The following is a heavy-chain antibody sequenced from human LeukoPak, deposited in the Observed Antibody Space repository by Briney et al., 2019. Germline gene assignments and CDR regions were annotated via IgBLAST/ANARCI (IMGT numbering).Heavy chain of an antibody. CDR3: ARDSSPYCGDVCYFDAFDL. V-gene: IGHV3-7*03. CDR1: EFTFGSYW. D-gene: IGHD2-21*02. J-gene: IGHJ3*01. CDR2: INRDGSKN. Sequence: PGGSLRLSCAASEFTFGSYWMTWVRQAPGKGLEWVANINRDGSKNHFVDSVKGRFTISRDNAKNFLYLQMNSLRAEDTAVYFCARDSSPYCGDVCYFDAFDLWGQGTMVTVSS.